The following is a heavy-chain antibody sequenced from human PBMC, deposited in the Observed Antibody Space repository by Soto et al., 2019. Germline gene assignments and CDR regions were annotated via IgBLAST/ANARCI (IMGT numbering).Heavy chain of an antibody. V-gene: IGHV3-23*01. Sequence: EVQLLESGGGLVQPGGSLRLSCAASGFTFSSYAMRWVRQAPGKGLEWGSAISGSGGSTNYADSVKGRLTISRDKSKNTLYLQRHSMRAEDTSVYYCAKRGSVSYYDYWGQGTLVTVSS. J-gene: IGHJ4*02. CDR3: AKRGSVSYYDY. CDR1: GFTFSSYA. D-gene: IGHD3-10*01. CDR2: ISGSGGST.